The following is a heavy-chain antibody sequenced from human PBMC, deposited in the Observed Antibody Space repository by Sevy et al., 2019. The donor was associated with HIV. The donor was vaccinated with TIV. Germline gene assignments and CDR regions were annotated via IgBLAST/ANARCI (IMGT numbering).Heavy chain of an antibody. CDR1: GFTFSSYA. J-gene: IGHJ3*02. CDR2: ISGSGGST. D-gene: IGHD3-10*01. CDR3: AKDLQTVSIGEDHDAFDI. V-gene: IGHV3-23*01. Sequence: GGSLRLSCAASGFTFSSYAMSWVRQAPGKGLEWVSAISGSGGSTYYADSVKGRFTISRDNSKNTLYLQMNSLRAEDTAVYYCAKDLQTVSIGEDHDAFDIWGQGTMVTVS.